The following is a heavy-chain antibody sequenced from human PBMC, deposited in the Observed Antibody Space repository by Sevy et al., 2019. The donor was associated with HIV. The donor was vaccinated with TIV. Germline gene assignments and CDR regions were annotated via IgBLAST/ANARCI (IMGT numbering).Heavy chain of an antibody. J-gene: IGHJ6*02. D-gene: IGHD3-22*01. CDR3: ERVLMNWNGGGCYHRYYYDSSGYYVLGYYGMDV. Sequence: GGSLRLSCAASGFTFSSYSMNWVRQAPGKGLEWVSSISSSSSYIYYADSVKGRFTISRDNAKNSLYLQMNSLRDEDTAVYYCERVLMNWNGGGCYHRYYYDSSGYYVLGYYGMDVWGQGTTVTVSS. CDR1: GFTFSSYS. CDR2: ISSSSSYI. V-gene: IGHV3-21*01.